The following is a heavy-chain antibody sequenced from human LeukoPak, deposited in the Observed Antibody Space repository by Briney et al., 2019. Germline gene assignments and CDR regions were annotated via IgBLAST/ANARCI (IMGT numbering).Heavy chain of an antibody. V-gene: IGHV4-34*01. CDR3: ARHSIMITFGGVKGDWFDP. J-gene: IGHJ5*02. D-gene: IGHD3-16*01. CDR2: INHSGST. CDR1: GGSFSGYY. Sequence: PSETLSLTCAVYGGSFSGYYWSWIRQPPGKGLEWIGEINHSGSTNYNPSLKSRVTISVDTSKNQFSLKLSSVTAADTAVYYCARHSIMITFGGVKGDWFDPWGQGTLVTVSS.